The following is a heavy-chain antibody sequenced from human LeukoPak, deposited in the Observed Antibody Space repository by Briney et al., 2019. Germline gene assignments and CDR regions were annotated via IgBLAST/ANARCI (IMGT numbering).Heavy chain of an antibody. D-gene: IGHD6-13*01. V-gene: IGHV3-23*01. CDR2: IAGSGGST. CDR3: ARGHVAAAGIYY. CDR1: EFTFNSYA. Sequence: GGSLRLSCAASEFTFNSYAMSWVRQAPGKGLEWVSTIAGSGGSTYYVDSVKGRFTISRDNAETSLYLQMNSLRAEDTAVYYCARGHVAAAGIYYWGQGALVTVSS. J-gene: IGHJ4*02.